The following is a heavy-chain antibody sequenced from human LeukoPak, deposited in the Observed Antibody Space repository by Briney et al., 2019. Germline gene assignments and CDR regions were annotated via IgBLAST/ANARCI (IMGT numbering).Heavy chain of an antibody. J-gene: IGHJ5*02. CDR1: GYAISSGGFS. CDR3: ARSRQASGLFSS. D-gene: IGHD3-10*01. CDR2: IYDRGPA. Sequence: SETLSLTCTVSGYAISSGGFSWNWLRQPPGKGSEWIGCIYDRGPASYNPSLKSRFTISVDRPKNQFFLNVTSLTAADTAVYYCARSRQASGLFSSWGQGTLVTVSS. V-gene: IGHV4-30-2*01.